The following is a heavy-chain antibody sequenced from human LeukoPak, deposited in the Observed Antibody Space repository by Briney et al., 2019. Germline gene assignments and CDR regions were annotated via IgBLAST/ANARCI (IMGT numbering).Heavy chain of an antibody. CDR2: IKSETDGGTT. V-gene: IGHV3-15*01. J-gene: IGHJ4*02. Sequence: GGSLRLSCAASGLTFRNAWMSWLRQAAGEGLEWVGRIKSETDGGTTDYAAPVKGRFTISRDDSKNMLYLQMNSLKTEDTAVYYCTTDPGDYEIYWGQGTLVTVSS. CDR3: TTDPGDYEIY. D-gene: IGHD4-17*01. CDR1: GLTFRNAW.